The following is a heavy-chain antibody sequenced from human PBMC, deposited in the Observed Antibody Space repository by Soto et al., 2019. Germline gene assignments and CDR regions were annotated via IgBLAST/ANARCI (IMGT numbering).Heavy chain of an antibody. V-gene: IGHV5-51*01. CDR3: AGWSPGVSYRLDY. J-gene: IGHJ4*02. Sequence: PGESLKISCTGSGYGFINYWIAWVRQKPGQRLEWLGIIYPGESDSRYSPSFQGQVTFSADKSINTAYLHLNSLRAPDTAIYYCAGWSPGVSYRLDYWGQGTLVTVSS. D-gene: IGHD2-8*01. CDR2: IYPGESDS. CDR1: GYGFINYW.